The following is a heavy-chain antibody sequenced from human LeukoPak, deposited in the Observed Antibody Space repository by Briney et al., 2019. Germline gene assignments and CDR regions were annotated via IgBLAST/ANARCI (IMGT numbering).Heavy chain of an antibody. Sequence: SETLSLTCTVSGYSISSGYYWGWIRRPPGKGLEWIGSIYHSGSTYYNPSLKSRVTISVDTSKNQFSLKLSSVTAADTAVYYCARGGGGYVPYYFDYWGQGTLVTVSS. CDR3: ARGGGGYVPYYFDY. V-gene: IGHV4-38-2*02. CDR1: GYSISSGYY. CDR2: IYHSGST. J-gene: IGHJ4*02. D-gene: IGHD2-15*01.